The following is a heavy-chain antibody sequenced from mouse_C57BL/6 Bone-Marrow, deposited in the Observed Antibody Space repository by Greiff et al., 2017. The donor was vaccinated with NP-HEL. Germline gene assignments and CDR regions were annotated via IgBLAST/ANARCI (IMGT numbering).Heavy chain of an antibody. CDR3: ARHERGYGSSLAWFAY. Sequence: VKLMESGAELVKPGASVKLSCKASGYTFTEYTIHWVKQRSGQGLAWIGWFYPGSGSIKYNEKFKDKATLTADKSSSTVYMELSRLTSEASAVYFCARHERGYGSSLAWFAYWGQGTLVTVSA. CDR1: GYTFTEYT. D-gene: IGHD1-1*01. CDR2: FYPGSGSI. J-gene: IGHJ3*01. V-gene: IGHV1-62-2*01.